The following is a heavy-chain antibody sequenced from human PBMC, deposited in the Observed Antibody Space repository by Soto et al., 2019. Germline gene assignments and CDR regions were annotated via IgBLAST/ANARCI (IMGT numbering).Heavy chain of an antibody. CDR3: AREYTAWPLAYGLDV. CDR1: GFTFSTYS. D-gene: IGHD2-2*02. CDR2: ISSRSDI. Sequence: GGSLRLSCVGSGFTFSTYSINWVRQAPGKGLEWVSSISSRSDIYYADSVKGRFTISRDNAKNSVSLQMNSLRAEDTAVYYCAREYTAWPLAYGLDVWGQRTTVTVSS. J-gene: IGHJ6*02. V-gene: IGHV3-21*01.